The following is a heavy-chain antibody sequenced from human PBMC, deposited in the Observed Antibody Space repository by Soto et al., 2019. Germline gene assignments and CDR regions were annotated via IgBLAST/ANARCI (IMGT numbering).Heavy chain of an antibody. CDR1: GYTFTGDW. CDR3: ARDPIGGGAPYYLDY. J-gene: IGHJ4*02. CDR2: INPNSGGT. D-gene: IGHD3-16*01. Sequence: QVQLVQSGAEVKKPGASMKVSCKASGYTFTGDWLHWVRQAPGQGLEWMGWINPNSGGTNYAQKFQGRVTMPRDTSISTAYMELSSLRSDDTAVYYCARDPIGGGAPYYLDYWGQGTLVTVSS. V-gene: IGHV1-2*02.